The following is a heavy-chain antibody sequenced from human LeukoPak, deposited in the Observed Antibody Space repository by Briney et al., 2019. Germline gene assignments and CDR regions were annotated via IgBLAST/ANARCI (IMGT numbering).Heavy chain of an antibody. CDR2: ISGNGGTT. V-gene: IGHV3-23*01. Sequence: QPGGSLRLSCVESGFTSSNYAMSWVRQAPGGGLEWVAAISGNGGTTYYTDSVKGHFTISRDNSKNTLYLQMNSLRAEDTAVFYCAKATTISAAGSHFVYWGQGTLVTVSS. CDR1: GFTSSNYA. D-gene: IGHD6-13*01. CDR3: AKATTISAAGSHFVY. J-gene: IGHJ4*02.